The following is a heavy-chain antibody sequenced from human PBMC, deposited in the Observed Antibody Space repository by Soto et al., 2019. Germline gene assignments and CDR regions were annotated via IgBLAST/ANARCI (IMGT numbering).Heavy chain of an antibody. V-gene: IGHV4-39*01. CDR2: IYYSGST. CDR1: GGSISSSSYF. D-gene: IGHD2-15*01. J-gene: IGHJ5*02. CDR3: ARHRSDFWFDP. Sequence: QLQLQESGPGLVKPSETLSLTCTVSGGSISSSSYFCGWIRQPPGKGLEWIGSIYYSGSTYYNPSLKSRVNVSVYTSKNQFSLKLNSVTAAVMAVYYCARHRSDFWFDPWGQGTLVTVSS.